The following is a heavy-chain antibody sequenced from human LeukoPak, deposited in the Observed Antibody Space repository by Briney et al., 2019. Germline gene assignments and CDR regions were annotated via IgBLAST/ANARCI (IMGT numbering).Heavy chain of an antibody. D-gene: IGHD6-6*01. V-gene: IGHV3-66*01. J-gene: IGHJ4*02. CDR3: ARVIAARHFDY. CDR2: IYSGGST. CDR1: GFTVSSTY. Sequence: GGSLRLSCAASGFTVSSTYMSWVRQAPGKGLEWVSLIYSGGSTYYADSVKGRFTISRDNSMNTMFLQMNSLRAEDTAVYYCARVIAARHFDYWGQGTLVTVSS.